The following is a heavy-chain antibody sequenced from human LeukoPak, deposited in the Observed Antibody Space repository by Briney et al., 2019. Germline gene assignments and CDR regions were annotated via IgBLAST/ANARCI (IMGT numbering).Heavy chain of an antibody. D-gene: IGHD3-22*01. V-gene: IGHV3-30*18. Sequence: GGSLRLSCAASGFTFSSYGMHWVRQAPGKGLEWVAVISSDGNNKNYVDSVKGRFTFSRDNSKNALYLQMNSLRAEDTAVYYCAKGNDIGGYYYPHFDYWGQGTLVTVSS. CDR3: AKGNDIGGYYYPHFDY. CDR1: GFTFSSYG. CDR2: ISSDGNNK. J-gene: IGHJ4*02.